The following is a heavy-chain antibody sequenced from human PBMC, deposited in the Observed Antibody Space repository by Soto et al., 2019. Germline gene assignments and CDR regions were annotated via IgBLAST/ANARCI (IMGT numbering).Heavy chain of an antibody. D-gene: IGHD2-8*01. J-gene: IGHJ6*02. CDR2: ISAYNGNT. CDR1: GYTFTSYG. CDR3: ARDSRLGYCTNGVCRNFYGMDV. V-gene: IGHV1-18*01. Sequence: ASVKVSCKASGYTFTSYGISWVRQAPGQGLEWMGWISAYNGNTNYAQKLQGRVTTTTDTSTSTAYMELRSLRSDDTAVYYCARDSRLGYCTNGVCRNFYGMDVWGQGTTVTVSS.